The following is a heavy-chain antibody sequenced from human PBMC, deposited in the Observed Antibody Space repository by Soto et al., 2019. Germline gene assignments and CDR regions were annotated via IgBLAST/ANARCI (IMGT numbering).Heavy chain of an antibody. CDR1: GYTFASYA. V-gene: IGHV1-18*01. J-gene: IGHJ4*02. Sequence: QVQLVQSGAEVKKPGASVKVSCKASGYTFASYAISWMRQAPGQGLEWMGWISAYNGNTNYAQKLXGRVTMTTETSTSTAYMDLRSLRSDDTAVYYCARDPPPPDYWGQGTLVTVSS. CDR3: ARDPPPPDY. CDR2: ISAYNGNT.